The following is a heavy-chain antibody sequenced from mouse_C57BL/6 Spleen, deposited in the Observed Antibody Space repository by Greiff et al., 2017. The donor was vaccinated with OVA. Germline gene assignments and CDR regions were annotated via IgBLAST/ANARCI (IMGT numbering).Heavy chain of an antibody. Sequence: EVQLVESGPGLVKPSQSLSLTCSVTGYSITSGYYWNWIRQFPGNKLEWMGYISYDGSNNYNPSLKNRISITRDTSKNQFFLKLNSVTTEDTATYYCAIYNDYAFDYWGQGTTLTVSS. V-gene: IGHV3-6*01. D-gene: IGHD2-4*01. J-gene: IGHJ2*01. CDR2: ISYDGSN. CDR3: AIYNDYAFDY. CDR1: GYSITSGYY.